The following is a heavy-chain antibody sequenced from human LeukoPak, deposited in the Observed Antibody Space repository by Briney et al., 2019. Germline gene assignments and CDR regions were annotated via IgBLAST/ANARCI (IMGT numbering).Heavy chain of an antibody. CDR3: ARDEVSQRGTMIVVAQGY. J-gene: IGHJ4*02. CDR1: GGTFSSYA. CDR2: IIPIFGTA. D-gene: IGHD3-22*01. Sequence: ASVKVSCKASGGTFSSYAISWVRQAPGQGLEWMGRIIPIFGTANYAQKFQGRVTITTDESTSTAYTELSSLRSEDTAVYYCARDEVSQRGTMIVVAQGYWGQGTLVTVSS. V-gene: IGHV1-69*05.